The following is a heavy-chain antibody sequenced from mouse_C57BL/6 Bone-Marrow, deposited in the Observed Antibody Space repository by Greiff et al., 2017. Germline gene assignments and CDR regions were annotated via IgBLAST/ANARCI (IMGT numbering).Heavy chain of an antibody. V-gene: IGHV1-80*01. J-gene: IGHJ2*01. CDR3: ATHYYGSREYCDY. D-gene: IGHD1-1*01. Sequence: VQLQQPGAELVKPGASVKLSCKASGYAFSSYWMNWVKQRPGKGLAWIGQISPGDGDTNYNGKFKGKATLTADKSSSTAYMQLSSLTSEDSAVYFCATHYYGSREYCDYWGQGTTLTVSS. CDR2: ISPGDGDT. CDR1: GYAFSSYW.